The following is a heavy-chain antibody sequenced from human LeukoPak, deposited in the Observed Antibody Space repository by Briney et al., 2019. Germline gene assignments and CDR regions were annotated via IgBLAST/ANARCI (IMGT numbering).Heavy chain of an antibody. D-gene: IGHD3-10*01. J-gene: IGHJ4*02. CDR3: AKFTYGSGTYGAFDY. Sequence: GGSLRLSCAGSGFTFSSYGMSWVRQAPGKGLEWVSCIRGSGTSTYYADSVKGRFTISRDNSKNTLYLQMNSLRAEDTAVYYCAKFTYGSGTYGAFDYWGQGTLVTVSS. CDR1: GFTFSSYG. V-gene: IGHV3-23*01. CDR2: IRGSGTST.